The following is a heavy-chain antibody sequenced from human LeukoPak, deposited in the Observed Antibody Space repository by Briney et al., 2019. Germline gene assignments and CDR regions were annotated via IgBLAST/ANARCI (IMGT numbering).Heavy chain of an antibody. CDR1: GFTFSSYG. J-gene: IGHJ6*02. D-gene: IGHD6-13*01. Sequence: GRSLRLSCAASGFTFSSYGMHWVRQAPGKGLEWVAVISYDGSNKYYADSVKGRFTISRDNSKNTLYLQMNSLRAEDTAVYYCAKDLSAAAGTMDVWGQGTTVTVSS. CDR3: AKDLSAAAGTMDV. CDR2: ISYDGSNK. V-gene: IGHV3-30*18.